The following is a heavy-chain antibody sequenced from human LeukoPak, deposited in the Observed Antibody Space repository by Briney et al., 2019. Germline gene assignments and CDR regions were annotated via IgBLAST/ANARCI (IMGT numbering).Heavy chain of an antibody. CDR1: GFTVSSNY. D-gene: IGHD6-19*01. CDR2: IYSGGST. J-gene: IGHJ4*02. V-gene: IGHV3-66*01. Sequence: GGSLRLSCAASGFTVSSNYMSWARQAPGKGLEWVSVIYSGGSTYYADSVKGRFTISRDNSKNTLYLQMNSLRAEDTAVYYCARDGDSSGWYAELDYWGQGTLVTVSS. CDR3: ARDGDSSGWYAELDY.